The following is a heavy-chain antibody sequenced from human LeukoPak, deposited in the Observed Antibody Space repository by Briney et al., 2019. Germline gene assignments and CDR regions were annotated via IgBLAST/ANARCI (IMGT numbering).Heavy chain of an antibody. CDR2: IRNDGSST. CDR3: ARDPQRDSFDI. D-gene: IGHD1-1*01. J-gene: IGHJ3*02. Sequence: GGSLRLSCAASGFTFSSYWMHWVRQTPGKGLVWVSHIRNDGSSTRYADSVKGRFTISRDNAKNTLYLQTNSLRVEDTAVYFCARDPQRDSFDIWGQGTMVTVSS. CDR1: GFTFSSYW. V-gene: IGHV3-74*01.